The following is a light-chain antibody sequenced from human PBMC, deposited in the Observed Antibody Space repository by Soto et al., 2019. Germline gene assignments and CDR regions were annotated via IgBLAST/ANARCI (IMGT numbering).Light chain of an antibody. Sequence: QSVLTQPRSVSGSPGQSVTISCTGTSSDVGSYNYVSWYQQHPGKAPKLMIYDVSKRPSGVPDRFSGSKSGNTASLTISGLQDEDETDYYCCSYAGNYVVFGGGTQLTVL. J-gene: IGLJ2*01. V-gene: IGLV2-11*01. CDR1: SSDVGSYNY. CDR2: DVS. CDR3: CSYAGNYVV.